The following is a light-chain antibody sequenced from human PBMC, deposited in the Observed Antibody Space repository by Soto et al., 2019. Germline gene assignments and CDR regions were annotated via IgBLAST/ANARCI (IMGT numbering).Light chain of an antibody. J-gene: IGKJ1*01. V-gene: IGKV1-5*03. Sequence: DIQMTQSPSTLSASIGDRVTITCRASQSVGSWLAWYQRRPGKAPKLLIYMASTLEGGVPSRFSSSGSGTEFTLTISSLQPDDFATYYCQQYNTYSPTFGQGTRVEI. CDR2: MAS. CDR3: QQYNTYSPT. CDR1: QSVGSW.